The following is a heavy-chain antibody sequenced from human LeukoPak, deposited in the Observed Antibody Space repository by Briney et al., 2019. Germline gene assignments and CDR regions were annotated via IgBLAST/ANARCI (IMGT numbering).Heavy chain of an antibody. V-gene: IGHV3-33*08. D-gene: IGHD3-22*01. CDR3: ARSDDYYDSSGYSNWFDP. Sequence: GGSLRLSCAASGFTFSNAWMSWVRQAPGKGLEWVAVIWYDGSNKYYADSVKGRFTISRDNSKNTLYLQMNSLRAEDTAVYYCARSDDYYDSSGYSNWFDPWGQGTLVTVSS. CDR2: IWYDGSNK. CDR1: GFTFSNAW. J-gene: IGHJ5*02.